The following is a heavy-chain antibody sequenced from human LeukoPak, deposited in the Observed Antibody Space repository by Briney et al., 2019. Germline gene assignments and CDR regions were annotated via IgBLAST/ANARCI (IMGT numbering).Heavy chain of an antibody. CDR2: IYYSGST. CDR1: GGSISSYY. V-gene: IGHV4-59*08. Sequence: PSETLSLTCTVSGGSISSYYWSWIRQPPRKGLEWIGYIYYSGSTNYNPSLKSRVTISVDTSKNQFSLKLSSVTAADTAVYYCASIGFYYDSSGYLWNYWGQGTLVTVSS. J-gene: IGHJ4*02. CDR3: ASIGFYYDSSGYLWNY. D-gene: IGHD3-22*01.